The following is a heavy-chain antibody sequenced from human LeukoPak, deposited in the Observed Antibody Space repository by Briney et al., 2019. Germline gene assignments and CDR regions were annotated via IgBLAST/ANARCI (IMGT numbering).Heavy chain of an antibody. D-gene: IGHD3-10*01. CDR3: ARYGGSGGYYPYYFDY. CDR2: IKQDGSEK. V-gene: IGHV3-7*03. J-gene: IGHJ4*02. CDR1: GFTFSSYW. Sequence: GGSLRLSCAASGFTFSSYWMSWVRQAPGKGLEWVANIKQDGSEKYYVDSVKGRFTISRDNAKNSLYLQMNSLRAEDTAVYYCARYGGSGGYYPYYFDYWGQGTLVTVSS.